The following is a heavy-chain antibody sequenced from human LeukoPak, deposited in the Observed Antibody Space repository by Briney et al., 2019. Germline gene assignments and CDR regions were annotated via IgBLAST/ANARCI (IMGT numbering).Heavy chain of an antibody. CDR2: INPSGGST. CDR1: GYTFTIYY. J-gene: IGHJ5*02. V-gene: IGHV1-46*03. D-gene: IGHD6-13*01. CDR3: ARGHSSSWEYNWFDP. Sequence: ASGKVSCKASGYTFTIYYMHWVRQAPGQGLGWMGIINPSGGSTSYAQKFQGRVTMTRDTSTSTVYMELSSLRSEDTAVYYCARGHSSSWEYNWFDPWGQGTLVTVSS.